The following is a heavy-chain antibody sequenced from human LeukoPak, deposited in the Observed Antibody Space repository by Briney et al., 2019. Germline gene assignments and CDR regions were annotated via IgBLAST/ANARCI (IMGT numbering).Heavy chain of an antibody. CDR3: AGGSGYYPNLFDY. CDR1: GGSISSGGYY. Sequence: SETLSLTCTVSGGSISSGGYYWSWLRQHPGKGLEWIGYIYYSGSTYYNPSLKSRVTISVDTSKNQFSLKLSSVTAADTAVYYCAGGSGYYPNLFDYWGQGTLVTVSS. D-gene: IGHD3-22*01. V-gene: IGHV4-31*03. CDR2: IYYSGST. J-gene: IGHJ4*02.